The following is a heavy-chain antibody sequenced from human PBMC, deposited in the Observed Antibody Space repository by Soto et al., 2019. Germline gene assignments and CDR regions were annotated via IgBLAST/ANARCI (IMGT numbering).Heavy chain of an antibody. CDR1: GGSFSGYY. J-gene: IGHJ4*02. D-gene: IGHD2-2*01. Sequence: SETLSLTCAVYGGSFSGYYWSWIRQPPGKGLEWIGEINHSGSTNYNPSHKSRVTISVDTSKNQFSLKLSSVTAADTAVYYCARADIVVVPAAFGLDYWGQGTLVTVSS. CDR2: INHSGST. V-gene: IGHV4-34*01. CDR3: ARADIVVVPAAFGLDY.